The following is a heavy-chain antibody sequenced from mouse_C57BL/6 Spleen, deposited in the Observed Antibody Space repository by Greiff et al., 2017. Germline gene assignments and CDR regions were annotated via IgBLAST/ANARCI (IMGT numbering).Heavy chain of an antibody. V-gene: IGHV1-18*01. CDR1: GYTFTDYN. Sequence: VQLQQSGPELVKPGASVKIPCKASGYTFTDYNMDWVKQSHGKSLEWIGDINPNNGGTIYNQKFKGKATLTVDKSSSTAYMELRSLTSEDTAVYYCARYYCSSYRYFDVWGTGTTVTVSS. D-gene: IGHD1-1*01. CDR3: ARYYCSSYRYFDV. CDR2: INPNNGGT. J-gene: IGHJ1*03.